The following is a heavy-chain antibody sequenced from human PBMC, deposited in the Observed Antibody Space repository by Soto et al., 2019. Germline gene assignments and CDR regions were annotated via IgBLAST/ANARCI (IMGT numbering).Heavy chain of an antibody. Sequence: GGSLRLSCAASGFTFSSYSMSWVRQAPGKGLEWVSYISSSGSTIYYADSVKGRFTISRDNAKNSLYLQMNSLRAEDTAVYYCARAFSCSGGSCYFFFDYWGQGTLVTVSS. CDR2: ISSSGSTI. J-gene: IGHJ4*02. V-gene: IGHV3-48*04. CDR3: ARAFSCSGGSCYFFFDY. D-gene: IGHD2-15*01. CDR1: GFTFSSYS.